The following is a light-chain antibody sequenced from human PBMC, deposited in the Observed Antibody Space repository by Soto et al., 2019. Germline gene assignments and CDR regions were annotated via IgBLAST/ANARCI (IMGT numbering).Light chain of an antibody. CDR3: QQYNTWPLT. CDR1: QSVSSN. J-gene: IGKJ1*01. CDR2: GAS. V-gene: IGKV3-15*01. Sequence: EIVMTQSPATLSVSPGERATLSCRASQSVSSNLAWYQQKPGQAPRLLIYGASARPTDIPARFSGSGSGTEFTLTISSLQSEDFAVYYCQQYNTWPLTFGQGTKVEI.